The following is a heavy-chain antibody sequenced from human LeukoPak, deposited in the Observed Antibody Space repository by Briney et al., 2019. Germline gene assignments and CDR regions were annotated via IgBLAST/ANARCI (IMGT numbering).Heavy chain of an antibody. Sequence: GASVKVSCKASGYTFTNYAMNWVRQAPGQGLEWMGWIHPSTGNPTYAQGFRGRSVFSLDTSVSTTYLQITSLKAEDTAVYYCARAYQRLGDLSLPDYWGQGTLVTVSS. D-gene: IGHD3-16*02. CDR2: IHPSTGNP. J-gene: IGHJ4*02. CDR3: ARAYQRLGDLSLPDY. CDR1: GYTFTNYA. V-gene: IGHV7-4-1*02.